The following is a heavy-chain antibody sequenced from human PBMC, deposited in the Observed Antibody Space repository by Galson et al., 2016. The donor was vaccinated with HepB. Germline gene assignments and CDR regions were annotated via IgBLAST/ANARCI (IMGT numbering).Heavy chain of an antibody. Sequence: SETLSLTCTVSGGSINSSSYYWGWIRQPPGKGLEWIGSIFYSGSTYYNPSLKSRVTISVDTSKNQFSLKLSSVTAADTAMYYCARQYRIFEWLFPYSVDYWGHGTLVTVSS. D-gene: IGHD3-3*01. J-gene: IGHJ4*01. V-gene: IGHV4-39*01. CDR1: GGSINSSSYY. CDR3: ARQYRIFEWLFPYSVDY. CDR2: IFYSGST.